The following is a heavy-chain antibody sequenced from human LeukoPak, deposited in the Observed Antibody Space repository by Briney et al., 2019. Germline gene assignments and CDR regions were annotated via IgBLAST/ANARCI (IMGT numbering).Heavy chain of an antibody. Sequence: SETLSLTCTVSGGSISSYYWSWIRQPPGKGLEWIAYFSSSGSTNYNPSLKSRVTISVDTSKNHFSLKLSSVTAADTAMYYCARLQRRYSPFDPWGQGTLVTVSS. D-gene: IGHD2-15*01. V-gene: IGHV4-59*08. CDR1: GGSISSYY. CDR2: FSSSGST. CDR3: ARLQRRYSPFDP. J-gene: IGHJ5*02.